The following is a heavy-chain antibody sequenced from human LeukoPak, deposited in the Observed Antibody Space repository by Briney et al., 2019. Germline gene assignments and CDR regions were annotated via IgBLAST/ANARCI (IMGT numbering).Heavy chain of an antibody. CDR2: IIPIFGTA. V-gene: IGHV1-69*06. J-gene: IGHJ4*02. D-gene: IGHD4-23*01. CDR1: GGTFSSYA. Sequence: GASVKVSCKASGGTFSSYAISWVRQAPGQGLEWMGRIIPIFGTANYAQKFQGRVTITADKSTSTAYMELSSLRSEDTAVYYCARGRRMGGNSYFDYWGQGPLVTVSS. CDR3: ARGRRMGGNSYFDY.